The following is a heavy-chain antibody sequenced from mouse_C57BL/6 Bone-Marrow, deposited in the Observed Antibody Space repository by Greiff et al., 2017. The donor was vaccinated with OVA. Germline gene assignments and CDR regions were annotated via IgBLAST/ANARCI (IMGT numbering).Heavy chain of an antibody. Sequence: VQLQQPGAELVKPGASVKMSCKASGYTFTSYWITWVKPRPGQGLEWIGDIYPGSGSTNYNEKFKSKATLTVDTSSSTAYMQLSSLTSEDSAVYYCARYGSSSTGFAYWGQGTLVTVSA. CDR1: GYTFTSYW. D-gene: IGHD1-1*01. J-gene: IGHJ3*01. V-gene: IGHV1-55*01. CDR3: ARYGSSSTGFAY. CDR2: IYPGSGST.